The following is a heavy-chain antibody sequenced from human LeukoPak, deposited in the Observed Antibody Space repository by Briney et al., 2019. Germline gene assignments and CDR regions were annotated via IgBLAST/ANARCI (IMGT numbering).Heavy chain of an antibody. J-gene: IGHJ4*02. CDR2: IYYSGST. CDR1: GGSINSGGYY. Sequence: SQTLSLTCTVSGGSINSGGYYWSWIRQHPGKGLEWIGYIYYSGSTYYNPSLRSRATISLDTSKNQFSLKLSSVTAADTAVYYCARHRAYSSSSPFDYWGQGTLVTVSS. D-gene: IGHD6-6*01. V-gene: IGHV4-31*03. CDR3: ARHRAYSSSSPFDY.